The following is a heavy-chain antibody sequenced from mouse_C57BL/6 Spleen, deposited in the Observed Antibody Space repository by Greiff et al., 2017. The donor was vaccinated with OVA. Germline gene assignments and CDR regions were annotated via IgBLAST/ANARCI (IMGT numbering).Heavy chain of an antibody. J-gene: IGHJ1*03. CDR2: IYPGSGST. CDR3: ARYYGSSYGYFDV. D-gene: IGHD1-1*01. CDR1: GYTFTSYW. V-gene: IGHV1-55*01. Sequence: VQLQQSGAELVKPGASVKMSCKASGYTFTSYWITWVKQSPGQGLEWIGDIYPGSGSTNYNEKFKSKATLTVDTSSSTAYMQLSSLTSEDSAVYYCARYYGSSYGYFDVWGTGTTVTVSS.